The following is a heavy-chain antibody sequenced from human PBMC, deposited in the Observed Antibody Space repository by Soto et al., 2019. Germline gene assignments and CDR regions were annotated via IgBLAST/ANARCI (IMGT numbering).Heavy chain of an antibody. CDR2: IYHYGGT. D-gene: IGHD3-10*01. CDR3: ASEKGAGTYMGFDY. J-gene: IGHJ4*02. Sequence: QVQLQESGPGLVEPSGTLSLTCGVSGGSISTHNWWSWVRQSPGRGLEWIGEIYHYGGTNYNPSLKSRVTMSVDKSKNQFPLELTSVTAADTAVYYCASEKGAGTYMGFDYWGQGTLVTVSS. V-gene: IGHV4-4*02. CDR1: GGSISTHNW.